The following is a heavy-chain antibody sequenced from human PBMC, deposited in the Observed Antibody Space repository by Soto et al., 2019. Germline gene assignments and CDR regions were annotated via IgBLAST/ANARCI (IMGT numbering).Heavy chain of an antibody. V-gene: IGHV3-33*01. CDR1: GFTFSSYG. Sequence: GGSLRLSCAASGFTFSSYGMHWVRQAPGKGLEWVAVIWYDGSNKYYADSVKGRFTISRDNSKNTLYLQMNSLRAEDTAVYYCARDSSGWYFLDYWGQGTLVTVSS. CDR3: ARDSSGWYFLDY. CDR2: IWYDGSNK. D-gene: IGHD6-19*01. J-gene: IGHJ4*02.